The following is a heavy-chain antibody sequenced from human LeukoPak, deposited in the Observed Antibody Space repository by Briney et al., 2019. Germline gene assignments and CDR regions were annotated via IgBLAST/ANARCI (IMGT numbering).Heavy chain of an antibody. CDR3: VSDSSGYYQYDY. CDR2: IYYSGST. Sequence: SETLSLTCTVSGGSIRSSSYYWGWIRQPPGKGLEWIGSIYYSGSTYYSPSLKSRVNISVDTSKDQFSLRLTSVTAADTAVYYCVSDSSGYYQYDYWGQGTLITVSS. J-gene: IGHJ4*02. D-gene: IGHD3-22*01. V-gene: IGHV4-39*01. CDR1: GGSIRSSSYY.